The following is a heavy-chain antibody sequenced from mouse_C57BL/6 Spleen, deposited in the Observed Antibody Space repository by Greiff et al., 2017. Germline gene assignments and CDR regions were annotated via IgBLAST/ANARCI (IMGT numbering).Heavy chain of an antibody. CDR1: GYTFTSYW. Sequence: QVQLQQPGAELVKPGASVKMSCKASGYTFTSYWITWVKQRPGQGLEWIGDIYPGSGSTNYNEKFKSKGTLTVDTSPSTAYMTLSSRLSEDAAVYYCGRWGGDYYQDYWGQGTTLTVSS. D-gene: IGHD2-1*01. V-gene: IGHV1-55*01. J-gene: IGHJ2*01. CDR3: GRWGGDYYQDY. CDR2: IYPGSGST.